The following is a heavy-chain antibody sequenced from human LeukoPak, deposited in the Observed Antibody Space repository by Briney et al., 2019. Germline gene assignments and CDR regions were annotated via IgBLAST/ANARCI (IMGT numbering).Heavy chain of an antibody. CDR3: ARGSYDFWGGPIDY. CDR2: ISSSSSTI. Sequence: PGGSLRLSCAASGFTFSDCYMSWIRQAPGKGLEWVSYISSSSSTIYYADSVTGRFTISRDNAENSLFLQMNSQRAEDTAVYYCARGSYDFWGGPIDYWGQGTLVTVSS. J-gene: IGHJ4*02. V-gene: IGHV3-11*01. D-gene: IGHD3-3*01. CDR1: GFTFSDCY.